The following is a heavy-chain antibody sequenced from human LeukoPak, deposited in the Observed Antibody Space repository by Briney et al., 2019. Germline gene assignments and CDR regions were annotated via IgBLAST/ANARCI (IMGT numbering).Heavy chain of an antibody. CDR3: ARRPSGWPSDY. CDR2: ITSGGNTV. Sequence: GGSLRLSCAASGFTFSSFEMHWVRQAPGEGLGWITYITSGGNTVYYADSVEGRFTISRDNAKNSLYLQMNSLRAEDTAVYYCARRPSGWPSDYWGQGTLVIVSS. D-gene: IGHD6-19*01. CDR1: GFTFSSFE. V-gene: IGHV3-48*03. J-gene: IGHJ4*02.